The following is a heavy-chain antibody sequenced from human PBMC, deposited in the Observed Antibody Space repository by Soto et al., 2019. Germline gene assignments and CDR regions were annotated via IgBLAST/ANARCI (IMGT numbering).Heavy chain of an antibody. CDR1: GGSISSGDYY. J-gene: IGHJ3*02. D-gene: IGHD1-26*01. CDR3: ASLPLKSGSYYDAFDI. CDR2: IYYSGST. V-gene: IGHV4-30-4*01. Sequence: QVQLQESGPGLVKPSQTLSLTCTVSGGSISSGDYYWSWIRQPPGKGLEWIGYIYYSGSTYYNPSRKSRVTISVDTSKNQFSLKLCSVTAADTAVYYCASLPLKSGSYYDAFDIWGQGTMVTVSS.